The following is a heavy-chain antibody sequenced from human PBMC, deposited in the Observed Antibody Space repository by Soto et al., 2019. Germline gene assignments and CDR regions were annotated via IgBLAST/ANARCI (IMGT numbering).Heavy chain of an antibody. J-gene: IGHJ4*02. D-gene: IGHD3-9*01. CDR2: IYYSGST. CDR1: GGSISSGGYY. CDR3: GREQYFDCSSIDY. V-gene: IGHV4-31*03. Sequence: TLSLTCTVSGGSISSGGYYWSWIRQHPGKGLEWIGYIYYSGSTYYNPSLKSRVTISVDTSKNQFSLKLSSVTAADTAVYYCGREQYFDCSSIDYWAREPWSPSPQ.